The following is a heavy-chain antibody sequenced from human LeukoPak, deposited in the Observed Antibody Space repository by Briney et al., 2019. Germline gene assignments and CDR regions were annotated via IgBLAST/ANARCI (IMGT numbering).Heavy chain of an antibody. V-gene: IGHV1-2*02. CDR3: ARDGIIVGASTGDY. J-gene: IGHJ4*02. CDR1: GYTFTGYY. D-gene: IGHD1-26*01. Sequence: ASVKVSCKASGYTFTGYYMHWVRQAPGQGLEWMGWINPNSGGTNYAQKFQGRVTMTRDTSISTAYMELSRLRSDDTAVYYCARDGIIVGASTGDYWGQGTLVTVSS. CDR2: INPNSGGT.